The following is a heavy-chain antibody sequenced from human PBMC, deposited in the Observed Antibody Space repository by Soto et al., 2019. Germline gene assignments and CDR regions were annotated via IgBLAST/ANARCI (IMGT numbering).Heavy chain of an antibody. D-gene: IGHD3-22*01. CDR1: GFTFMSYA. J-gene: IGHJ4*02. V-gene: IGHV3-30-3*01. Sequence: GSLRPSCAASGFTFMSYAMHWVRQAPGKGLEWVAVISYDGSNKYYADSGKGRFTISRDNSKNTLYLQMNSLRAEDTAVYSCARDPLDSSVYYGIYYFDYWGQGTLVTVSS. CDR2: ISYDGSNK. CDR3: ARDPLDSSVYYGIYYFDY.